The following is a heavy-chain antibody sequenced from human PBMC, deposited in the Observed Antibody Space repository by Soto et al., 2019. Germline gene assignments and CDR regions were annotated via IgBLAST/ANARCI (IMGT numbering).Heavy chain of an antibody. J-gene: IGHJ3*02. Sequence: GASVEVSCKASGYTFTSYGISWVRQAPGQGLEWMGIINPSGGSTSYAQKFQGRVTMTRDTSTSTVYMELSSLRSEDTAVYYCARPHMTTVVMDAFDIWGQGTMVTVSS. CDR2: INPSGGST. CDR3: ARPHMTTVVMDAFDI. D-gene: IGHD4-17*01. CDR1: GYTFTSYG. V-gene: IGHV1-46*01.